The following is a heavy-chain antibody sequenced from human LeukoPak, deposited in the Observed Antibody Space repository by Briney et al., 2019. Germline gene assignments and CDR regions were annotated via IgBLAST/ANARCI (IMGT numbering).Heavy chain of an antibody. D-gene: IGHD3-16*01. J-gene: IGHJ4*02. CDR2: IYHTGHT. CDR1: GDSVSSYY. V-gene: IGHV4-59*02. CDR3: ARHRFGHLFDT. Sequence: SETLSLTCTVSGDSVSSYYWSWIRQPPGKGLEWIGYIYHTGHTEHNPSLKSRVSISLDTSKSQFSLKLSSVTAADTAVYYCARHRFGHLFDTWGQGTLVTVSS.